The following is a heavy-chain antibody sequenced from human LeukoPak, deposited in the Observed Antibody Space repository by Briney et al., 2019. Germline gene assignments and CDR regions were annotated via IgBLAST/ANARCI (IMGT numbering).Heavy chain of an antibody. CDR2: ISSSSSYI. CDR1: GFTFSSYS. J-gene: IGHJ6*02. Sequence: PGGSLRLSCAASGFTFSSYSMNWVRQAPGKGLELVSSISSSSSYIYYADSVKGRFTISRDNAKNSLYLQMNSLRAEDTAVYYCARGDFWTYYYYYGMDVWGQGTTVTVSS. V-gene: IGHV3-21*01. CDR3: ARGDFWTYYYYYGMDV. D-gene: IGHD3-3*01.